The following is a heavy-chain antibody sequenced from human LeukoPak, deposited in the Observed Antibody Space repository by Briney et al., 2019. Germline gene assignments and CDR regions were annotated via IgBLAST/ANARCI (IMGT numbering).Heavy chain of an antibody. CDR3: ARDREYCSGGSCSYYYYYYYMDV. CDR2: ISSGGTTM. Sequence: GGSLRLSCAASGFTFSSYEMNWVRQAPGKGLEWVSYISSGGTTMYYADSVKGRFTISRDNAKNSLYLQMNSLRAEDTALYYCARDREYCSGGSCSYYYYYYYMDVWGKGTTVTVSS. CDR1: GFTFSSYE. J-gene: IGHJ6*03. V-gene: IGHV3-48*03. D-gene: IGHD2-15*01.